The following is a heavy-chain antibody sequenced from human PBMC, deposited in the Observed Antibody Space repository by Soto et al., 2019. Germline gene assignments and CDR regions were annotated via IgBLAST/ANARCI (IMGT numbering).Heavy chain of an antibody. CDR3: ARPDYDFWSGYYNEFPATSTTNYYYGMDV. V-gene: IGHV1-69*13. J-gene: IGHJ6*02. D-gene: IGHD3-3*01. CDR1: GGTFSSYA. Sequence: GASVKVSCKASGGTFSSYAISWVRQAPGQGLEWMGGIIPIFGTANYAQKLQGRVKITADESTSTAYMEMSSLRSEDTAVYYCARPDYDFWSGYYNEFPATSTTNYYYGMDVWGQGTTVTVSS. CDR2: IIPIFGTA.